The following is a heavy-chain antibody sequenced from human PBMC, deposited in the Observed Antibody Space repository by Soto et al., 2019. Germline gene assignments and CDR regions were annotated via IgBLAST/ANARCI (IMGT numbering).Heavy chain of an antibody. CDR3: ARVAY. CDR2: ISSGSSDT. J-gene: IGHJ4*02. V-gene: IGHV3-21*01. CDR1: GFTFSRVS. Sequence: PGGSLRLSCEASGFTFSRVSTNWVRHVPGKGLEWVASISSGSSDTWYADSVKGRFIISRDNAQNSLFLQMNTLRPEDTAMYYCARVAYWGPGTQVTVSS.